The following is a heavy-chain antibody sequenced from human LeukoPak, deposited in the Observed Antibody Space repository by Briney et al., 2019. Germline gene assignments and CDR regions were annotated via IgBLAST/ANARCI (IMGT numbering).Heavy chain of an antibody. V-gene: IGHV4-59*08. Sequence: SSETLSLTCTVSGGSISSYYWSWLRQPPGKGLEWIATIYYSGSTYYNASLKSRITIALDTSKSQFSLKLSSVTAADTAVYYCARLNYYGFDYWGQGTLVTFSS. CDR2: IYYSGST. J-gene: IGHJ4*02. CDR1: GGSISSYY. CDR3: ARLNYYGFDY. D-gene: IGHD1-26*01.